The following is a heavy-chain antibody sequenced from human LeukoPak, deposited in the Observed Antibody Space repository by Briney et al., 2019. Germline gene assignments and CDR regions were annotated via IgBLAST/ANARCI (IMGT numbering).Heavy chain of an antibody. D-gene: IGHD2-15*01. CDR1: GYTFTGYY. CDR3: ARRAATDY. V-gene: IGHV1-2*02. J-gene: IGHJ4*02. Sequence: GASVKVSCKASGYTFTGYYLHWVRQAPGQGLEWMGWINPNSGGTNYAQKFQGRVTMTGDTSISTAYMELSGLTSDDTAVYCCARRAATDYWGQGTLVTVSS. CDR2: INPNSGGT.